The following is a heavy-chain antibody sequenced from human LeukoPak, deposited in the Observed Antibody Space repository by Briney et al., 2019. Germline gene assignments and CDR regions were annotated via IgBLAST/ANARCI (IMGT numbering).Heavy chain of an antibody. CDR2: IYYSGST. D-gene: IGHD3-10*01. CDR3: ARETPYGSGSYPFDY. J-gene: IGHJ4*02. V-gene: IGHV4-59*01. Sequence: PSETLSLTCTVSGGSLSNYYWSWIRQPPGKGLEWIGYIYYSGSTNYNPSLKSRVTISVDTSKKQFSLKLSSVTAADTAVYYCARETPYGSGSYPFDYWGQGILVTVSS. CDR1: GGSLSNYY.